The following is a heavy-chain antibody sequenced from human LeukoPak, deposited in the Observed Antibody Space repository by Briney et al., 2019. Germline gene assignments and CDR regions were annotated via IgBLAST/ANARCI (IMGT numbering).Heavy chain of an antibody. CDR3: ARGGIAVAEGDAFDI. D-gene: IGHD6-19*01. Sequence: GASVKVSCKASGYTCTSYGISWVRQAPGQGLEWMGWISAYNGNTNYAQKLQGRVTMTTDTSTSTAYMELRSLRPDDTAVYYCARGGIAVAEGDAFDIWGQGTMVTVSS. CDR1: GYTCTSYG. J-gene: IGHJ3*02. V-gene: IGHV1-18*01. CDR2: ISAYNGNT.